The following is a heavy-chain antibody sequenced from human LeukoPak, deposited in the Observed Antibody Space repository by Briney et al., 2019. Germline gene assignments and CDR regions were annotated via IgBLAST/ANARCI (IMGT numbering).Heavy chain of an antibody. CDR2: ISSSSDTI. CDR3: ARYCSGGSCYADY. D-gene: IGHD2-15*01. V-gene: IGHV3-48*02. J-gene: IGHJ4*02. Sequence: GGSLRLSCAASGFTFSSYSTNWVRQAPGKGLEWVSYISSSSDTIYYADSVKGRFTMSRDNAKNSLCLQMNSLRDGDTAVYYCARYCSGGSCYADYWGQGTLVTVSS. CDR1: GFTFSSYS.